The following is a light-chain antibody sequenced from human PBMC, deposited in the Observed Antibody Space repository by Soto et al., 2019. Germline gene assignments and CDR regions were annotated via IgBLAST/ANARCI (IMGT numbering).Light chain of an antibody. CDR3: SSYTSRSTWL. Sequence: QSALTQPASVSGSPGQSITISCTGTSSDVGNYNYVSWYQQHPGKAPKLMIYGVSNRPSEVSNRFSGSKSGNTASLTISGLQADDEADYYCSSYTSRSTWLFGGGTKLTVL. J-gene: IGLJ3*02. V-gene: IGLV2-14*01. CDR1: SSDVGNYNY. CDR2: GVS.